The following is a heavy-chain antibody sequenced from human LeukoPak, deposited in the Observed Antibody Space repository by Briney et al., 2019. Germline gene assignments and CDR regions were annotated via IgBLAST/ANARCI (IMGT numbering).Heavy chain of an antibody. Sequence: GGSLRLSCAASGFTFSSYWMHWVRQAPGKGLVWVSRINSDGSSTSYADSVKGRFTISRDNAKNTLYLQMNSLRAEDTAVYYCAKDPSYCSSTSCPIRGYYYGMDVWGQGTTVTVSS. CDR1: GFTFSSYW. J-gene: IGHJ6*02. D-gene: IGHD2-2*01. CDR3: AKDPSYCSSTSCPIRGYYYGMDV. V-gene: IGHV3-74*01. CDR2: INSDGSST.